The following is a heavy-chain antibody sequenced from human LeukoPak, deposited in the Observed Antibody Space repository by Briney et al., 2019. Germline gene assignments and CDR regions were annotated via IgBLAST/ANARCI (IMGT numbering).Heavy chain of an antibody. CDR1: GFTFRNYG. D-gene: IGHD2-8*02. CDR3: AKDPGASVSGFHMDV. CDR2: IWSDGNNR. J-gene: IGHJ6*03. Sequence: PGGSLRPSCAASGFTFRNYGMHWVRQATGKGLEWVSFIWSDGNNRFYADSVKGRFTISRDNSNNMLYLQMDTLRSEDTGLYYCAKDPGASVSGFHMDVWGKGTTVIVSS. V-gene: IGHV3-30*02.